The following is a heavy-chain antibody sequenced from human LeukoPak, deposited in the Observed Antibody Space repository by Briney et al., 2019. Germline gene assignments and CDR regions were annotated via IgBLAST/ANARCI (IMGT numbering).Heavy chain of an antibody. CDR2: ISAYNGNT. J-gene: IGHJ4*02. V-gene: IGHV1-18*01. Sequence: ASVKVSCKASGGTFSIYAISWVRQAPGQGLEWMGWISAYNGNTNYAQKLQGRVTMTTDTSTSTAYMELRSLRSDDTAVYYCARVGAQCSGGDCYVYYWGQGTLVTVSS. CDR3: ARVGAQCSGGDCYVYY. CDR1: GGTFSIYA. D-gene: IGHD2-21*02.